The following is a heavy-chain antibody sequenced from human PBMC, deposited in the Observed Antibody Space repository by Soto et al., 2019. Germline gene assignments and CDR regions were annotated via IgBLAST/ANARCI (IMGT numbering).Heavy chain of an antibody. V-gene: IGHV5-10-1*01. CDR2: IDPSDSYT. D-gene: IGHD2-15*01. Sequence: PGESLKISCKGSGYSFTSYWISWVRQMPGKGLEWMGRIDPSDSYTNYSPSFQGHVTISADKSISTAYLQWSSLKASDTAMYYCARHRMDIVVVVARGPGIYYYYGMDVWGQGTTVTVSS. CDR3: ARHRMDIVVVVARGPGIYYYYGMDV. J-gene: IGHJ6*02. CDR1: GYSFTSYW.